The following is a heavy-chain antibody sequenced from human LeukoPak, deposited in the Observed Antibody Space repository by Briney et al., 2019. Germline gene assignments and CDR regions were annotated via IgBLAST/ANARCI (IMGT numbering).Heavy chain of an antibody. CDR3: APRGRKVYSSSWYRNYYYYYGMDV. D-gene: IGHD6-13*01. CDR2: ISGSGGST. J-gene: IGHJ6*02. V-gene: IGHV3-23*01. Sequence: GGSLRLSCAASGFTFSSYAMSWVRQAPGKGLEWVSAISGSGGSTYYADSVKGRFTISRDNSKNTLYLQLNSLRAEDTAVYYCAPRGRKVYSSSWYRNYYYYYGMDVWGQGTTVTVSS. CDR1: GFTFSSYA.